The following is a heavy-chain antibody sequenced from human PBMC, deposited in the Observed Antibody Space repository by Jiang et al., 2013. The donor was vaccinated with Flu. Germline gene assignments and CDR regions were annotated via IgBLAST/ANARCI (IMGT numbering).Heavy chain of an antibody. V-gene: IGHV3-13*01. D-gene: IGHD1-26*01. CDR3: ARDGGYGAFDC. CDR2: IGTAGDK. Sequence: QLLESGGGLVQPGGSLRLSCAASGFTFSMFDMHWVRQVTGKGLEWVSGIGTAGDKHYPGSARGRFTISRENAKNSLYLQINNLRAGDTAVYYCARDGGYGAFDCWGQGTLVTVSS. J-gene: IGHJ4*02. CDR1: GFTFSMFD.